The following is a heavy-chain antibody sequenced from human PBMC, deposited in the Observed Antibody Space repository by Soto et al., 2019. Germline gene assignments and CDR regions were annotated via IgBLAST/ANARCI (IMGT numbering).Heavy chain of an antibody. CDR3: AKAQTGTTRGYFDY. J-gene: IGHJ4*02. Sequence: EVQLLESGGGLVQPGGALRLSCAASGFTFSSYAMSWVRQAPGKGPEWVSAISGSGGTTYYTDSVKGRFSISRDNSKNTMYLQINSLRAEDTAVYYCAKAQTGTTRGYFDYWGQGTLVTVSS. CDR1: GFTFSSYA. V-gene: IGHV3-23*01. D-gene: IGHD1-7*01. CDR2: ISGSGGTT.